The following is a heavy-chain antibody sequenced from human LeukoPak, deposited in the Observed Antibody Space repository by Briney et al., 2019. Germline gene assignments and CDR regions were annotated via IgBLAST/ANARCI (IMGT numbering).Heavy chain of an antibody. J-gene: IGHJ3*02. V-gene: IGHV1-69*04. CDR3: ARELSYGRMAFDI. CDR2: IIPILGIA. Sequence: ASVKVSCKASGGTFSSYAISWVRQAPGQGLEWMGRIIPILGIANYAQKFQGRVTITADKSTSTAYMELSSLRSEDTAVYYCARELSYGRMAFDIWGQGTMVTVSS. D-gene: IGHD2/OR15-2a*01. CDR1: GGTFSSYA.